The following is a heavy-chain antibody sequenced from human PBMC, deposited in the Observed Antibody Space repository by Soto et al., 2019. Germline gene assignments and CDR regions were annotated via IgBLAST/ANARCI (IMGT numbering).Heavy chain of an antibody. CDR3: ARDYACSGGSCYDGFDY. D-gene: IGHD2-15*01. J-gene: IGHJ4*02. CDR1: GYTFTSYG. CDR2: ISAYNGNT. Sequence: QVQLVQSGAEVKKPGASVKVSCKASGYTFTSYGISWVRQAPGQGLEWMGWISAYNGNTNYAQKLQGRVTMTTDTSTSTADMELRSLRSDDTAVYYCARDYACSGGSCYDGFDYWGQGTLVTVSS. V-gene: IGHV1-18*01.